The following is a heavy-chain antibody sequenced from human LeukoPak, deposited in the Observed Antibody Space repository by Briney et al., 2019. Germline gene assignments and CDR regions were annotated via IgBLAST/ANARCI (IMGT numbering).Heavy chain of an antibody. D-gene: IGHD1-7*01. Sequence: GASVKVSCKASGYTFTGYYMHWVRQAPGQGLEWMGRINPNSGGTNYAQKFQGRVTMTRDTSISTAYMELSRLRSDDTAVYHCARASVTGTLHFDYWGQGTLVTVSS. J-gene: IGHJ4*02. CDR3: ARASVTGTLHFDY. V-gene: IGHV1-2*06. CDR1: GYTFTGYY. CDR2: INPNSGGT.